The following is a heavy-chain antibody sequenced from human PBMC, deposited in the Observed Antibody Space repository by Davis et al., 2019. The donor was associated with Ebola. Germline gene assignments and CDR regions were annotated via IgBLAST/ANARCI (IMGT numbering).Heavy chain of an antibody. CDR1: GFTFSRSW. V-gene: IGHV3-7*01. D-gene: IGHD4-17*01. CDR2: IKHDGSEK. J-gene: IGHJ4*02. CDR3: ARDLTTVTKTRPFDY. Sequence: GGSLRLSCAASGFTFSRSWMSWVRQAPGKGLAWVANIKHDGSEKYYVDSVKGRFTISRDNAKNSLYLQMNSLIAEDTAVYYCARDLTTVTKTRPFDYWGQGTLVTVSS.